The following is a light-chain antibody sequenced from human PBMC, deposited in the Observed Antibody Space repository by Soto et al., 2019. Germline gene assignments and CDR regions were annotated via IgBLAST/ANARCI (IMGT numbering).Light chain of an antibody. V-gene: IGKV1-5*01. Sequence: DIQMTQSPSTLSASVGDRVTITCRASQSISTWLAWYQQKPGKAPKVLIYGASSLESGVPSRFSGSGSGPEFTLTISSLQPDDFATYYCQQYKNYLTFGPGTKLDIK. CDR3: QQYKNYLT. CDR1: QSISTW. CDR2: GAS. J-gene: IGKJ3*01.